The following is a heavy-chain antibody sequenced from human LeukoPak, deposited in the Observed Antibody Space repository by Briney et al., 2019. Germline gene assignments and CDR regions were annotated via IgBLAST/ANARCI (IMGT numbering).Heavy chain of an antibody. CDR1: GATFNTYY. J-gene: IGHJ5*01. V-gene: IGHV4-34*01. D-gene: IGHD2-8*01. CDR3: ARGLVALPNDRLSLFFDF. CDR2: VKHDRDT. Sequence: SETLSLTCAVYGATFNTYYWTWIRQSPDKGLEWIGEVKHDRDTNVNPSLRSRVVMSVDASKNQFPLKMTSVTAADTAIYFCARGLVALPNDRLSLFFDFWGQGTLVTVSS.